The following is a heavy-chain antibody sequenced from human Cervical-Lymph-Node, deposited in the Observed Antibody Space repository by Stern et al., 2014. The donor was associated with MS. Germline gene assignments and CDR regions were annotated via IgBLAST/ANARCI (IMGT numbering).Heavy chain of an antibody. CDR1: GFTFSSHA. J-gene: IGHJ6*02. D-gene: IGHD3-3*01. V-gene: IGHV3-30*01. CDR3: AREGTNFGVAPYNYGMDV. Sequence: VQLGESGGGVVQPGRSLRLSCAASGFTFSSHAMHWVRQAPGQGLEWVAVISFDGREKYYSDAVKGRFTISRDNSGDTLNLQVNSLRGEDTAVYYCAREGTNFGVAPYNYGMDVWGQGTTVTV. CDR2: ISFDGREK.